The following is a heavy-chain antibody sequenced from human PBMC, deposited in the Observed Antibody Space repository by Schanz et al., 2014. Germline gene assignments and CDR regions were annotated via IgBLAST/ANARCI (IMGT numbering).Heavy chain of an antibody. D-gene: IGHD5-12*01. CDR1: GFTVNTNY. CDR3: AREGGRDGYNLASDV. J-gene: IGHJ3*01. V-gene: IGHV3-53*01. Sequence: EVQLVESGGGLIQPGGSLRLSCAVSGFTVNTNYMSWVRQAPGKGLEWISSMYINSGSTQYADSVKGRFIISRDSSKNTLFLQMNSLRAEDTAVYFCAREGGRDGYNLASDVGGQGTLVTVS. CDR2: MYINSGST.